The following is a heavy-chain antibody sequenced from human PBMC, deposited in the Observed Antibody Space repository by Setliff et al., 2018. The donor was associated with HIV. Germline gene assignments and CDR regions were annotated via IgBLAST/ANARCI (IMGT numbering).Heavy chain of an antibody. CDR1: GYSFTSYW. CDR3: ARQGCSGGSCYWHYYYYMDV. CDR2: IYPGDSDT. J-gene: IGHJ6*03. Sequence: PGESLKISCKGSGYSFTSYWIGWVRQMPGKGLEWMGIIYPGDSDTRYSPSFQGQVTISADKFISTAYLQWSSLKASDTALYYCARQGCSGGSCYWHYYYYMDVWGKGTTVTVSS. D-gene: IGHD2-15*01. V-gene: IGHV5-51*01.